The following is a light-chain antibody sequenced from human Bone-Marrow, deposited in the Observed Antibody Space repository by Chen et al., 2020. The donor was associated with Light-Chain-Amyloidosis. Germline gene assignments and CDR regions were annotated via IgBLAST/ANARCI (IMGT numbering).Light chain of an antibody. CDR1: VLPTKY. J-gene: IGLJ2*01. CDR2: RDT. V-gene: IGLV3-25*03. Sequence: SCYLPHPPPFSVSPRQTAMITCSGYVLPTKYAYWYQQKPGQAPVLVIHRDTERPSGISERFSGSSSGTTATLTISGVQAEDEADYHCQSADSSGTYEVIFGGGTKLTVL. CDR3: QSADSSGTYEVI.